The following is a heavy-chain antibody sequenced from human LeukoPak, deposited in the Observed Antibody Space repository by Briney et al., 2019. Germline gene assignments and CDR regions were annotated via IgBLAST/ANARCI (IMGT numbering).Heavy chain of an antibody. V-gene: IGHV3-74*01. CDR2: INNDGSST. CDR1: GFTFSSYW. Sequence: GGSLRLSCAASGFTFSSYWMHWVRQAPGKGLAWVSRINNDGSSTSYADSVKGRFTISRDNANNTLYLQMNSLRAEDTAVYYCARDVRPGDPFDSWGQGTLVTVSS. CDR3: ARDVRPGDPFDS. D-gene: IGHD4-17*01. J-gene: IGHJ4*02.